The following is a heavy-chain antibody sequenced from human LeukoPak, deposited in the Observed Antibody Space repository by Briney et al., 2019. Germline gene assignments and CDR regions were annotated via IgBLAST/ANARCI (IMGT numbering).Heavy chain of an antibody. CDR2: ISSSSSTI. J-gene: IGHJ3*02. V-gene: IGHV3-48*01. Sequence: GGSLRLSCAASGFTFSSYSMNWVRQAPGKGLEWVSYISSSSSTIYYADSVKGRFTISRDNAKNSLYLQMNSLRAEDTAVYYCASGIVVVPAAIGLSDDAFDIWGQGTMVTVSS. CDR1: GFTFSSYS. CDR3: ASGIVVVPAAIGLSDDAFDI. D-gene: IGHD2-2*01.